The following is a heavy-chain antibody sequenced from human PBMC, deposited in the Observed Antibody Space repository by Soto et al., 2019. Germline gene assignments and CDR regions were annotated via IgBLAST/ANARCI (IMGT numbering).Heavy chain of an antibody. D-gene: IGHD3-22*01. CDR3: ARSSQIGGIVVVITTPLGY. V-gene: IGHV1-2*02. CDR1: GYTFTGYY. CDR2: INPNSGGT. Sequence: ASVKVSCEASGYTFTGYYIHWVRQAPGQGLEWMGWINPNSGGTNYAQKFQGRVTMTRDTSISTAYMELSRLRSDDTAVYYCARSSQIGGIVVVITTPLGYWGQGTLVTVSS. J-gene: IGHJ4*02.